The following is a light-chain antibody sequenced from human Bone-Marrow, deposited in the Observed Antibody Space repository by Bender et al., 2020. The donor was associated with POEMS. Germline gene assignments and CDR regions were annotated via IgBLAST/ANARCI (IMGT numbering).Light chain of an antibody. Sequence: QSALTQPASVSGSPGQSITISCTGTTSDIGSYSLVSWYQQHPGNAPKLMIYEVTKRPSGVSDRFSGSNSGNTASLTISGLQAEDEADYYCCSYAGSGTWVFGGGTKLTVI. CDR1: TSDIGSYSL. V-gene: IGLV2-23*02. CDR2: EVT. CDR3: CSYAGSGTWV. J-gene: IGLJ3*02.